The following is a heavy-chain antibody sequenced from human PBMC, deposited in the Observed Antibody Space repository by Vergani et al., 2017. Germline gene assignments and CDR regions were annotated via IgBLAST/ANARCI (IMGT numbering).Heavy chain of an antibody. V-gene: IGHV1-2*02. Sequence: QVQLVQSGAEVKKPGASVKVSCKASGYTFTGYYMHWVRQAPGQGLEWMGWINPNSGGTNYAQKVQGRVTMTREPSISTAYMELSRLRSDDKAVYYCASLYYGSGSAYYWGQGTLVTVSS. CDR1: GYTFTGYY. CDR3: ASLYYGSGSAYY. D-gene: IGHD3-10*01. J-gene: IGHJ4*02. CDR2: INPNSGGT.